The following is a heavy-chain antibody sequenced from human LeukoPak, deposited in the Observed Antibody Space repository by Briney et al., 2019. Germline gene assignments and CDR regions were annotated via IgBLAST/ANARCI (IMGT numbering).Heavy chain of an antibody. CDR1: GGSISSYY. Sequence: MSSETLFLTCTVSGGSISSYYWSWIRQPPGKGLEWIGYIYTSGSTNYNPSLKSRVTISVDTSKNQFSLKLSSVTAADTAVYYCARHQKRWELPVYDYWGQGTLVTVSS. CDR2: IYTSGST. J-gene: IGHJ4*02. D-gene: IGHD1-26*01. CDR3: ARHQKRWELPVYDY. V-gene: IGHV4-4*09.